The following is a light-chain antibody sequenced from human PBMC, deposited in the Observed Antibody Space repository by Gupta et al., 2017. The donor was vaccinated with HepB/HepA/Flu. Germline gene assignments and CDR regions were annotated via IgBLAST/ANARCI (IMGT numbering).Light chain of an antibody. J-gene: IGKJ4*01. CDR3: QQYRPSDT. Sequence: ETVLTNSPGTLSSSPGEIATLSCRASQIVHSNYLGWYLKKPGLAPGLMSYVAVSRAIGITARLSGRGSGKDFTRTIKMRENEDRAFYYVQQYRPSDTFGRGTKLEVK. CDR2: VAV. CDR1: QIVHSNY. V-gene: IGKV3-20*01.